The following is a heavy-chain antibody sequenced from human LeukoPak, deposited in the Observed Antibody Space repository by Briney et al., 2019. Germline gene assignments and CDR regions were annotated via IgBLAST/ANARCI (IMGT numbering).Heavy chain of an antibody. CDR2: INHSGST. Sequence: SETLSLTCAVYGGSFSGYYWSWIRQPPGKGLEWIGEINHSGSTNYNPPLKSRVTISVDTSKNQFSLKLSSVTAADTAVYYCARGGGRITIFGVVIQASGGHFDYWGQGTLVTVSS. CDR3: ARGGGRITIFGVVIQASGGHFDY. D-gene: IGHD3-3*01. V-gene: IGHV4-34*01. CDR1: GGSFSGYY. J-gene: IGHJ4*02.